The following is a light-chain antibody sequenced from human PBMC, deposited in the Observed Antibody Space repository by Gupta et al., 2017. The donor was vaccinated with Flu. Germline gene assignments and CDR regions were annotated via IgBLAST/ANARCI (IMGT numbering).Light chain of an antibody. J-gene: IGLJ2*01. Sequence: QTVVTQEPSSSVSPAGTVTLTCGFSSGSVSSGYYPSWYQQTPGQAPRTLIYNTNTRSSGVPDRFSGSILGNKAALTITGAQTDDESDYYCVLCMGSAIQVFGGGTKLTVL. V-gene: IGLV8-61*01. CDR2: NTN. CDR1: SGSVSSGYY. CDR3: VLCMGSAIQV.